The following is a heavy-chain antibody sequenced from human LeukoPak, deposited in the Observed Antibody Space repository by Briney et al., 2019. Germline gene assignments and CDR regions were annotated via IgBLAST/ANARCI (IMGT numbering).Heavy chain of an antibody. Sequence: SVKVSCKASGYTFTSYGISWVRQAPGQGLEWMGGIIPIFGTANYAQKFQGRVTITADESTSTAYMELSSLRSEDTAVYYCARISSSYCSSTSCSGHWGQGTLVTVSS. CDR3: ARISSSYCSSTSCSGH. CDR1: GYTFTSYG. V-gene: IGHV1-69*13. J-gene: IGHJ4*02. CDR2: IIPIFGTA. D-gene: IGHD2-2*01.